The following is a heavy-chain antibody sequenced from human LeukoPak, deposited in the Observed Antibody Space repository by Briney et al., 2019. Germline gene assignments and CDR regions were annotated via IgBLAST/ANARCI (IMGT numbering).Heavy chain of an antibody. CDR3: ARGQRSRYSGYDYRFNWFDP. Sequence: ASVKVSCKASGYTFTSYDINWVRQAAGQGLEWMGWMNPNSGNTVYAQKFQGRVTITRNTSISTAYMELTSLRSEDTAVYYCARGQRSRYSGYDYRFNWFDPWGQGTLVTVSS. D-gene: IGHD5-12*01. V-gene: IGHV1-8*03. CDR1: GYTFTSYD. J-gene: IGHJ5*02. CDR2: MNPNSGNT.